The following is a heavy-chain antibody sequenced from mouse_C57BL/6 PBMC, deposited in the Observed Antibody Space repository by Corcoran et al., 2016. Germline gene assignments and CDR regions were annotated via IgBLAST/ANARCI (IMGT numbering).Heavy chain of an antibody. V-gene: IGHV1-81*01. J-gene: IGHJ4*01. CDR1: GYTFTSYG. CDR3: ARCNYSNYGAMDY. Sequence: QVQLQQSGAELARPGASVKLSCKTSGYTFTSYGISWVKQRTGQGLEWIGEIYPRSGNTYYNEKFKGKATLTADKSSSTAYMELRSLTSEDSAVYFCARCNYSNYGAMDYWGQGTSVTVSS. CDR2: IYPRSGNT. D-gene: IGHD2-5*01.